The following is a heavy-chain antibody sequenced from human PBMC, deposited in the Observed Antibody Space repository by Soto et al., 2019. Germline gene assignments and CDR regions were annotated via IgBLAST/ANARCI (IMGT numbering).Heavy chain of an antibody. V-gene: IGHV1-69*13. Sequence: ASVKVSCKASGGTFSSYAISWVRQTPGQGLEWMGGIIPIFGTANYAQKFQGRVTITADESTSTAYMELSSLRSEDTAVYYCASRLSSGSTRTYYYYGMDVWGQGTTVTVSS. J-gene: IGHJ6*02. D-gene: IGHD6-19*01. CDR1: GGTFSSYA. CDR2: IIPIFGTA. CDR3: ASRLSSGSTRTYYYYGMDV.